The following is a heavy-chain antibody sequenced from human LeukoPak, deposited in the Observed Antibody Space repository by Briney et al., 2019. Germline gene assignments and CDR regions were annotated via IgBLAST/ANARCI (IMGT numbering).Heavy chain of an antibody. J-gene: IGHJ4*02. CDR2: IYYSGST. V-gene: IGHV4-59*01. CDR3: AGRYSSGWYPLDY. D-gene: IGHD6-19*01. Sequence: PSETLSLTCTVSGGSISSYYWSWIRQPPGKGLEWIGYIYYSGSTNYNPSLKSRVTISVDTSKNQFSLKLSSVTAADTAVYYCAGRYSSGWYPLDYWGQGTLVTVSS. CDR1: GGSISSYY.